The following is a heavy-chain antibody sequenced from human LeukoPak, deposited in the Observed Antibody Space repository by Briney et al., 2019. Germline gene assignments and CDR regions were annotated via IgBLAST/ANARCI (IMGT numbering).Heavy chain of an antibody. Sequence: GGSLRLSCAASGFTFSSYGMHWVRRAPGKGLEWVAVIWYDGSNKYYADSVKGRFTISRDNSKNTLYLQMNSLRAEDTAVYYCARDDGSGSSPDYWGQGTLVTVSS. D-gene: IGHD3-10*01. J-gene: IGHJ4*02. V-gene: IGHV3-33*01. CDR2: IWYDGSNK. CDR3: ARDDGSGSSPDY. CDR1: GFTFSSYG.